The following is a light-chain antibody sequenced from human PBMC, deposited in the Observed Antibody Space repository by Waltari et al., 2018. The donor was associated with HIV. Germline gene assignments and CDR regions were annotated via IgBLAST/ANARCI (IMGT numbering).Light chain of an antibody. J-gene: IGLJ1*01. V-gene: IGLV6-57*03. CDR1: SGNIASNH. CDR3: QSYDSTNPCV. CDR2: EDT. Sequence: NFMLTQPHSVSESPGKTVTISCARSSGNIASNHVQWYQQRPGGAPPPVIYEDTQRPSAVPDRFSVSIDSSSNSASLTIYELKTEDEADYYCQSYDSTNPCVFGTGTRVTVL.